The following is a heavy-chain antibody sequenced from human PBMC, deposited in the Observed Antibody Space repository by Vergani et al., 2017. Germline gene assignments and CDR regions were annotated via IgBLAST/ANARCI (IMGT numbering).Heavy chain of an antibody. J-gene: IGHJ4*02. Sequence: QVTFKESGPALVNPRQALTLTCTFSGFSLSTSGMRVNWIRQPPGKALEWLARIDWDDDKFYSTSLKTRLTISKDTSKNRVVLTMTNMDPVDTATYYCVRMAEDSSGFFDYWGQGTRVTVSS. CDR3: VRMAEDSSGFFDY. CDR1: GFSLSTSGMR. CDR2: IDWDDDK. V-gene: IGHV2-70*04. D-gene: IGHD3-22*01.